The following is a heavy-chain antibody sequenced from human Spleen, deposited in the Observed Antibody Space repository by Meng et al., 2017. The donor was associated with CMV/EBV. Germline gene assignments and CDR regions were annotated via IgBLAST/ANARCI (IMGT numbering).Heavy chain of an antibody. Sequence: ALVKVSCKASGYTFTSYDINWVRQATGQGLEWMGWMNPNSGNTGYAQKFQGRVTMTRNTSISTAYMELSSLRSEDTAVYYCARGGRPYSSSFDWGQGTLVTVSS. J-gene: IGHJ4*02. CDR3: ARGGRPYSSSFD. D-gene: IGHD6-6*01. CDR1: GYTFTSYD. CDR2: MNPNSGNT. V-gene: IGHV1-8*01.